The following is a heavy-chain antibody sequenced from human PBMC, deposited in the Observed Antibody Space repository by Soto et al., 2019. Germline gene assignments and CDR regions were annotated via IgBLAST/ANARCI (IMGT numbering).Heavy chain of an antibody. Sequence: GESLKISCKGSGYSFSNYWIAWVRQMPGKGLEWMGIIYVGDSDTRYSPSFQGQVTISADKSISTAYLQWRSLRASDTAMYYCARPRSGSYRLDYYGMDVWGQGTTVTVS. J-gene: IGHJ6*02. CDR1: GYSFSNYW. CDR2: IYVGDSDT. D-gene: IGHD3-10*01. CDR3: ARPRSGSYRLDYYGMDV. V-gene: IGHV5-51*01.